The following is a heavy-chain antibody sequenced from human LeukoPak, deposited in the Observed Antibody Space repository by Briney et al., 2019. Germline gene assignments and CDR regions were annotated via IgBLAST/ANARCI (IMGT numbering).Heavy chain of an antibody. J-gene: IGHJ4*02. CDR3: ARTGYSSSWYYFDY. V-gene: IGHV3-64*01. CDR2: ISSNGGST. Sequence: PGRSLRLSCAASGFTFSSHAMHWVRQAPGKGLEYVSAISSNGGSTYYANSVKGRFTISRDNSKNTLYLQMGSLRAEDMAVYYCARTGYSSSWYYFDYWGQGTLVTVSS. CDR1: GFTFSSHA. D-gene: IGHD6-13*01.